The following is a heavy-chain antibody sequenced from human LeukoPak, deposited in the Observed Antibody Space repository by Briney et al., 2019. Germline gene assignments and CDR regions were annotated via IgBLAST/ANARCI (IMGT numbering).Heavy chain of an antibody. CDR1: GFTFTSSA. Sequence: GASVKVSCKASGFTFTSSAVQWVRQARGQRLEWIGWIVVGSGNTNYAQKFQERVTITRDMSTSTAYMELSSLRSEDTAVYYCAATITMVRGVISPYFDYWGQGTLITVSS. CDR2: IVVGSGNT. J-gene: IGHJ4*02. V-gene: IGHV1-58*01. CDR3: AATITMVRGVISPYFDY. D-gene: IGHD3-10*01.